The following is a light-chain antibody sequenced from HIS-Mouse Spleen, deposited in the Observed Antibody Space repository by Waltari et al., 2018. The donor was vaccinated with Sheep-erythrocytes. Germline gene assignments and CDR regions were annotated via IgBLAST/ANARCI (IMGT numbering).Light chain of an antibody. V-gene: IGLV3-1*01. CDR3: QAWDSSTAV. Sequence: SYELTQPPSVSVSPGQTASITCSGDKLGDKYACWYQQKPGQSPVLVIYQDSKRPSGIPARFCGSNSGNTATPTISGTQAMDEADYYCQAWDSSTAVFGGGTKLTVL. CDR1: KLGDKY. CDR2: QDS. J-gene: IGLJ2*01.